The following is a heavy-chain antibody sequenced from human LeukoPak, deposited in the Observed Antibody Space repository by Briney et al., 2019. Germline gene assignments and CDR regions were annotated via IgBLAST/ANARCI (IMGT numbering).Heavy chain of an antibody. CDR3: ARRNYYDSSYYGMDV. Sequence: GGSLRLSCAASGFTFSRYGMHWVRQAPGKGLEWVAVIWYDGSNKYYADSVKGRFTISRDNSKNTLYLQMNSLRAEDTAVYYCARRNYYDSSYYGMDVWGQGTTVTVSS. D-gene: IGHD3-22*01. V-gene: IGHV3-33*01. CDR2: IWYDGSNK. J-gene: IGHJ6*02. CDR1: GFTFSRYG.